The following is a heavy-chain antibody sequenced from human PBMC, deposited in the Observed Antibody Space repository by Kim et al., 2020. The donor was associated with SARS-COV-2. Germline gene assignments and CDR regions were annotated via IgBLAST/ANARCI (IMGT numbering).Heavy chain of an antibody. J-gene: IGHJ4*02. Sequence: LKSRVTISVDTSKNQFSLKLSSVTAADTAVYYCARGDDYYDSSGYPSFDYWGQGTLVTVSS. CDR3: ARGDDYYDSSGYPSFDY. V-gene: IGHV4-31*02. D-gene: IGHD3-22*01.